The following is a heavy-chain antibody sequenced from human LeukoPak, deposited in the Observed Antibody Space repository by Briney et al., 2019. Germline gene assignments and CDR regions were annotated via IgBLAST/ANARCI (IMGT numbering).Heavy chain of an antibody. CDR2: ISGSGDKT. Sequence: GGSLRLSCAASGFTFSDYAMSWVRQAPGGGLEWVSAISGSGDKTFHADYVKGRFTTSRDNSKNTLSLQMSSLRVEDSAVYFCAKDTSAWWYHRAYMNVWGTGTTVTVSS. CDR1: GFTFSDYA. V-gene: IGHV3-23*01. J-gene: IGHJ6*03. CDR3: AKDTSAWWYHRAYMNV. D-gene: IGHD2-15*01.